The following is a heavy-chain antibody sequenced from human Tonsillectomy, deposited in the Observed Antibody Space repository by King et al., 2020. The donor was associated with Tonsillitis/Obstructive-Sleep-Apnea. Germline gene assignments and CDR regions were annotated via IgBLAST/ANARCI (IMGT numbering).Heavy chain of an antibody. CDR1: GYTFINYG. Sequence: LQLVQSGAEVKKPGASVKVSCKASGYTFINYGISWVRQAPGQGLEWMGWISDYNGKTNYAQKLQGRVTMTTDISTSTAYMELRSLRSDDTAVYYCARDHSYYDSTGYPDYWGQGTLVTVSS. V-gene: IGHV1-18*01. D-gene: IGHD3-22*01. CDR2: ISDYNGKT. CDR3: ARDHSYYDSTGYPDY. J-gene: IGHJ4*02.